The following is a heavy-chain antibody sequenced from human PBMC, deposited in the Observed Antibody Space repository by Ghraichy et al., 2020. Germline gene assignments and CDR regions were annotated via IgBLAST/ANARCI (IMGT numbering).Heavy chain of an antibody. D-gene: IGHD2-8*01. CDR3: ARGGVLMVYAISDNLDYYGMDV. Sequence: ASVKVSCKASGYTFTSYYMHWVRQAPGQGLEWMGIINPSGGSTSYAQKFQGRVTMTRDTSTSTVYMELSSLRSEDTAVYYCARGGVLMVYAISDNLDYYGMDVWGQGTTVTVSS. V-gene: IGHV1-46*01. J-gene: IGHJ6*02. CDR2: INPSGGST. CDR1: GYTFTSYY.